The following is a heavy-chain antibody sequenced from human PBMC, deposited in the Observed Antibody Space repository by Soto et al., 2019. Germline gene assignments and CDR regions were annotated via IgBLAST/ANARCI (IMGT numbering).Heavy chain of an antibody. V-gene: IGHV4-59*01. CDR3: ARGGDHVWGSYYFDY. CDR1: GGSSSSYY. D-gene: IGHD3-16*01. CDR2: IYYSGST. Sequence: XGTRSLTCTVSGGSSSSYYWSWIRQPAGKGLERIGYIYYSGSTNYNPSLRSRVTISVDTSNNQFSLKPSSVTAADTAVYYCARGGDHVWGSYYFDYWGQGTLVTVSA. J-gene: IGHJ4*02.